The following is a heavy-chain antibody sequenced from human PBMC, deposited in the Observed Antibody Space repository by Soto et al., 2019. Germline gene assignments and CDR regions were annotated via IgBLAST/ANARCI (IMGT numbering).Heavy chain of an antibody. D-gene: IGHD1-1*01. CDR2: IHHDGST. J-gene: IGHJ5*02. CDR1: GGSISSGGYS. Sequence: QLQLQESGSGLVKPSQTLSLTCAVSGGSISSGGYSWSWIRQPPGKGLECIGYIHHDGSTEYNPPLKRRVTISVDRSQNQFSRKLTSVTAADTACYYCGRRVNSVVDPWGQGTLVTVSS. V-gene: IGHV4-30-2*01. CDR3: GRRVNSVVDP.